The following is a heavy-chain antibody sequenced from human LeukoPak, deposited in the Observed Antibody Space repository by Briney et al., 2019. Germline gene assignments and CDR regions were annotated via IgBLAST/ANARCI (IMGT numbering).Heavy chain of an antibody. CDR3: ARGVDFSY. CDR1: GGSISNYY. D-gene: IGHD5-12*01. Sequence: SETLSLTCTVSGGSISNYYWSWIRQPPGKGLEWIGEINHSGSTNYNPSLKSRVTISVDTSKNQFSLKLSSVTAADTAVYYCARGVDFSYWGQGTLVTVSS. V-gene: IGHV4-34*01. CDR2: INHSGST. J-gene: IGHJ4*02.